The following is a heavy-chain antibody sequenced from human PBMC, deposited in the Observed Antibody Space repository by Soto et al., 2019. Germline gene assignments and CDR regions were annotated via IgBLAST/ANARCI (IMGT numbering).Heavy chain of an antibody. CDR1: GGSLSSGSYF. V-gene: IGHV4-61*01. D-gene: IGHD2-8*01. CDR3: ARGGHNGFDY. Sequence: PSETLSHPCTVSGGSLSSGSYFWSWIRQPPGKGLEWIGYIYYSGSTNYNPSLKSRLTISLDTSENQFSLTLSSVTAADTAFFYCARGGHNGFDYWGQGFMVPVSS. J-gene: IGHJ4*02. CDR2: IYYSGST.